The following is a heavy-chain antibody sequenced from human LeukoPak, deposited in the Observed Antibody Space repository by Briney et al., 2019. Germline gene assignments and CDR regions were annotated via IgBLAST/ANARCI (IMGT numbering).Heavy chain of an antibody. D-gene: IGHD1-26*01. CDR3: AKDGVGATGIDY. Sequence: PGGSLRLSCAASGFTFSNFGMHWVRQAPGKGPEWVAVIWYDGSNTYYADSVKGRFTISRDNSKNTLYLQMNSLRAEDTAVYYCAKDGVGATGIDYWGQGTLVTVSS. CDR1: GFTFSNFG. J-gene: IGHJ4*02. V-gene: IGHV3-33*06. CDR2: IWYDGSNT.